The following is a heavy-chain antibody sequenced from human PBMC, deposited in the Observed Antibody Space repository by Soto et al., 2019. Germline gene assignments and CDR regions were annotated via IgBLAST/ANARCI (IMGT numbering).Heavy chain of an antibody. CDR3: ARDREGFLEWLPPPFDY. D-gene: IGHD3-3*01. V-gene: IGHV3-33*01. Sequence: GGSLRLSCAASGFTFSSYGMHWVRQAPGKGLEWVAVIWYDGSNKYYADSVKGRFTISRDNSKNTLYLQMNSLRAEDTAVYYCARDREGFLEWLPPPFDYWGQGTLVTVSS. CDR1: GFTFSSYG. J-gene: IGHJ4*02. CDR2: IWYDGSNK.